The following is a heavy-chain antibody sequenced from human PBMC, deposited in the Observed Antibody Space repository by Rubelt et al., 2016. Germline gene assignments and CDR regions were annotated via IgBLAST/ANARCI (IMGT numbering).Heavy chain of an antibody. J-gene: IGHJ4*02. Sequence: QLQLQESGPGLVKPSETLSLTCTVSGGSISSSSYYWGWIRQPPGKGLEWIGSIYYSGCTYCNPFLKSLVTISVDTSKNQCSLKLSAVTAADTAVYYCARDSATEWELGNYWGQGTLVTVSS. CDR1: GGSISSSSYY. V-gene: IGHV4-39*07. D-gene: IGHD1-26*01. CDR3: ARDSATEWELGNY. CDR2: IYYSGCT.